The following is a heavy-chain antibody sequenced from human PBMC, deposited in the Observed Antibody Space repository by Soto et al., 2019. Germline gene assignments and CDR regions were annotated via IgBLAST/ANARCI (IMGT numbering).Heavy chain of an antibody. V-gene: IGHV1-58*01. J-gene: IGHJ4*02. CDR2: IVVGSGHP. CDR3: AADVIAVAGDFDY. D-gene: IGHD6-19*01. Sequence: GASLQVSCKASCCPCYNSAVQWVRQLRGQRLEWMGWIVVGSGHPNLAQKFQDGVTLTRDTSTSTAYMELSSLRSEDTAVYYCAADVIAVAGDFDYWGQGNQVTVS. CDR1: CCPCYNSA.